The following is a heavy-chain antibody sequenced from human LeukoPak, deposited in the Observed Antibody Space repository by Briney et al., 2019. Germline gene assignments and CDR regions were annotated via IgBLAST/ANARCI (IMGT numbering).Heavy chain of an antibody. V-gene: IGHV3-74*01. D-gene: IGHD6-13*01. CDR1: GFTFSNYW. CDR3: ARIYQQLGKAFDI. Sequence: GGSLRLSCAASGFTFSNYWMHWVRQAPGKGLVWVSCINSDGSTTSYADSVKGRFTISRDNAKNTLYLQMSSLRAEDTAVYYCARIYQQLGKAFDIWGQGTMVTVSS. J-gene: IGHJ3*02. CDR2: INSDGSTT.